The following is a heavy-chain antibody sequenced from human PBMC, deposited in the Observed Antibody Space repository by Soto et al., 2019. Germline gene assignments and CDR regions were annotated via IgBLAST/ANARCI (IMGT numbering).Heavy chain of an antibody. J-gene: IGHJ5*02. CDR3: ARDHDSSGYSGWFDP. CDR1: GGSISSYY. V-gene: IGHV4-59*01. Sequence: SETLSLTCTVSGGSISSYYWSWIRQPPGKGLEWIGYIYYSGSTNYNPSLKSRVTISVDTSKNQFSLKLSSVTAADTAVYYCARDHDSSGYSGWFDPWGQGTLVTVSS. D-gene: IGHD3-22*01. CDR2: IYYSGST.